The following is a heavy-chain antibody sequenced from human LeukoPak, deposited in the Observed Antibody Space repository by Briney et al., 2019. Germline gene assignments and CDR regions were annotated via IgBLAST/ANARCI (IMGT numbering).Heavy chain of an antibody. CDR2: ITHSGST. J-gene: IGHJ5*02. CDR3: ARHADYDSNWFDP. V-gene: IGHV4-34*01. Sequence: SETLSLTCGAYGGSFSGYYWSWIRQSTGKGLEWIGEITHSGSTRYNPSLKSRVTISVDRSKNQFSLKLSSVTAADTAVYYCARHADYDSNWFDPRGQGTLVTVSS. CDR1: GGSFSGYY. D-gene: IGHD4/OR15-4a*01.